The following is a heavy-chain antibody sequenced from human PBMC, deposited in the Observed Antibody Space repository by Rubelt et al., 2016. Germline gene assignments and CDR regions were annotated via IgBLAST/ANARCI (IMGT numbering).Heavy chain of an antibody. J-gene: IGHJ4*02. CDR1: GGSFSGYY. CDR3: ARVTTPAAAGTGRYYFDY. D-gene: IGHD6-13*01. V-gene: IGHV4-34*01. CDR2: INHSGST. Sequence: QVQLQQWGAGLLKPSETLSLTCAVYGGSFSGYYWSWIRQPPGKGLEWIGEINHSGSTNYNPSLKRRVTISVDTASNQFSLKLSSVTAAETAVDYCARVTTPAAAGTGRYYFDYWGQGTLVTVSS.